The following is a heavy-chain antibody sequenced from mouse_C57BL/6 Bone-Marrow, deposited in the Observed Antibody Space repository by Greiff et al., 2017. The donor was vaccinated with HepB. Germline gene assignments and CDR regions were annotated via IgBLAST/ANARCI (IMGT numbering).Heavy chain of an antibody. D-gene: IGHD2-2*01. J-gene: IGHJ2*01. CDR1: GYTFTSYW. CDR3: ARGVGYQSYYFDY. V-gene: IGHV1-55*01. CDR2: IYPGSGST. Sequence: VQLQQPGAELVKPGASVKMSCKASGYTFTSYWITWVKQRPGQGLEWIGDIYPGSGSTNYNEKFKSKATLTVDTSSSTAYMQLSSLTSEDSAVYYCARGVGYQSYYFDYWGQGTTLTVSS.